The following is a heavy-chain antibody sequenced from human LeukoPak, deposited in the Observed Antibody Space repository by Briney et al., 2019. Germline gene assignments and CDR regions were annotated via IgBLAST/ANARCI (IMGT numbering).Heavy chain of an antibody. CDR2: INHNGNVN. Sequence: GGSLRLSCAASGFTFSSYSMNWVRQAPGKGLEWVASINHNGNVNYYVDSVKGRFTISRDNAKNSLYLQMSNLRAEDTAVYFCARGGGLDVWGQGATVTVSS. CDR3: ARGGGLDV. CDR1: GFTFSSYS. J-gene: IGHJ6*02. V-gene: IGHV3-7*03. D-gene: IGHD3-16*01.